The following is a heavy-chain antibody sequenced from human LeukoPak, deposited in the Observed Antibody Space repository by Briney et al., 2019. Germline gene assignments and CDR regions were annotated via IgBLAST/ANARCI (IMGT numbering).Heavy chain of an antibody. D-gene: IGHD6-13*01. CDR3: ARVRAAAGLYWYFDL. V-gene: IGHV3-21*01. Sequence: GGSLRLSCAASGFTFSSYSMNWVRQAPGKGLEWVSSISSSSSYIYYADSVKGRFTISRDNAKNSLYLQMNSLRAEDTAVYYCARVRAAAGLYWYFDLWGRGTLVTVSS. CDR2: ISSSSSYI. J-gene: IGHJ2*01. CDR1: GFTFSSYS.